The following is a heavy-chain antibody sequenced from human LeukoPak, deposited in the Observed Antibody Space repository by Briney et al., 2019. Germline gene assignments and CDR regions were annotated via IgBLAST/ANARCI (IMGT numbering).Heavy chain of an antibody. D-gene: IGHD3-22*01. J-gene: IGHJ4*02. CDR3: ARVSPPFTYYYDSSGYPDLYYFDY. V-gene: IGHV1-18*01. Sequence: ASVKVSCKASGYTFTSYGISWVRQAPGQGLEWMGWISAYNGNTNYAQKLQGRVTVTTDTSTSTAYMELRSLRSDDTAVYYCARVSPPFTYYYDSSGYPDLYYFDYWGQGTLVTVSS. CDR1: GYTFTSYG. CDR2: ISAYNGNT.